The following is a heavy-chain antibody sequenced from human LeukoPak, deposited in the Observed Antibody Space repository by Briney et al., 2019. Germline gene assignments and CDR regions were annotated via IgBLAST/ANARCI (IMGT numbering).Heavy chain of an antibody. Sequence: GGSLRLSCVVSGFAVSNNYLSWVRQAPGKGLEWVSVINNVGATYYADSVRGRFTISRDNSKNTLYLQMNSLRAEDTAVYYCARAYKNWGQGTLVTVSS. CDR2: INNVGAT. CDR3: ARAYKN. D-gene: IGHD5-24*01. CDR1: GFAVSNNY. J-gene: IGHJ4*02. V-gene: IGHV3-53*01.